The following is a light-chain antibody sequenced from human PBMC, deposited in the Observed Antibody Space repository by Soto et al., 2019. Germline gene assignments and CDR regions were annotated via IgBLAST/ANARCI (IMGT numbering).Light chain of an antibody. V-gene: IGKV3-20*01. Sequence: EIVLTQSPGTLSLSPGERATLSCRASQSVSSSYLAWYQQKPGQAPRLLIYGASSRATGIPDRFSGSGSGTDCTLTISRQEPEDFAVYYCQQHGSSPYTFGQGTKLEIK. J-gene: IGKJ2*01. CDR2: GAS. CDR3: QQHGSSPYT. CDR1: QSVSSSY.